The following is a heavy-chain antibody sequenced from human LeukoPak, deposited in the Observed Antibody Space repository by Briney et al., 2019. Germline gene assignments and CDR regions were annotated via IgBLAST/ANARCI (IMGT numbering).Heavy chain of an antibody. J-gene: IGHJ3*02. CDR3: AKDITPLLTGDPDGNAFDI. D-gene: IGHD7-27*01. V-gene: IGHV3-11*01. CDR2: ISSRGSTI. CDR1: GFTFSDYY. Sequence: GGSLRLSCAASGFTFSDYYMSWIRQAPGKGLEWVSYISSRGSTIYYADSVKGRFTISRDNTKNSLYLQMNSLRAEDMALYYCAKDITPLLTGDPDGNAFDIWGQGTMVTVSS.